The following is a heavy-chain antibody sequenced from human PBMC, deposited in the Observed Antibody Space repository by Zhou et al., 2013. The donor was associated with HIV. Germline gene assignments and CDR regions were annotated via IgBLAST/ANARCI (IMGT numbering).Heavy chain of an antibody. CDR2: INPNSGGT. D-gene: IGHD2-15*01. CDR1: GGTFNIYA. Sequence: QVQLVQSGAEVKKPGSSVKVSCKASGGTFNIYAISWVRQAPGQGLEWMGWINPNSGGTNYAQKFQGRVTMTRDTSISTAYMELSRLRSDDTAVYYCARDLDCSGGTCYPSYYYNGMDVWGQGTTVTVSS. V-gene: IGHV1-2*02. J-gene: IGHJ6*02. CDR3: ARDLDCSGGTCYPSYYYNGMDV.